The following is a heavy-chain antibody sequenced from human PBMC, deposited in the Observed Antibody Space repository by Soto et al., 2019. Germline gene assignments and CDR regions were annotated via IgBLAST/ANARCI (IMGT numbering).Heavy chain of an antibody. CDR2: ISGNSKYI. J-gene: IGHJ6*02. CDR1: GFSFSTDN. D-gene: IGHD2-8*01. Sequence: GGSLRLSCPESGFSFSTDNFNWVRQVPGKGLEWVAFISGNSKYIYYADAVKGRFTISRDNAENLVVLQMNSLRAEDTAVYYCARQLNCTTAACPTGTRFNAMDVWGQGTTVTVSS. V-gene: IGHV3-21*01. CDR3: ARQLNCTTAACPTGTRFNAMDV.